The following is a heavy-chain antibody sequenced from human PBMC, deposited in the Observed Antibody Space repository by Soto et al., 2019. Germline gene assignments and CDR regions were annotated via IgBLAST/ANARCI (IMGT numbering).Heavy chain of an antibody. Sequence: QVQLQESGPGLVKPSQTLSLTCTVSGGSISSGGYYWSWIRQHPGKGLEWIGYIYYSGSTYYNPSLKSRVTISVDTSKNHFPLKLSSVTAADTAVYYCARIGLGQLVNFDYWGQGTLVTVSS. CDR3: ARIGLGQLVNFDY. D-gene: IGHD6-13*01. CDR2: IYYSGST. J-gene: IGHJ4*02. CDR1: GGSISSGGYY. V-gene: IGHV4-31*03.